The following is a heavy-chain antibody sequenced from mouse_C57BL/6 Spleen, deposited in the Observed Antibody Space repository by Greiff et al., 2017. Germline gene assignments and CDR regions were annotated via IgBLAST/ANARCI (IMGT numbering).Heavy chain of an antibody. CDR3: TRSYYGSSYWYFDV. V-gene: IGHV1-5*01. CDR2: IYPGNSDT. CDR1: GYTFTSYW. Sequence: VQLQQSGTVLARPGASVKMSCKTSGYTFTSYWMHWVKQRPGQGLAWIGAIYPGNSDTSYNQKFKGKAKLTAVTSASTAYMELSSLTNEDSAVYYGTRSYYGSSYWYFDVWGTGTTVTVSS. D-gene: IGHD1-1*01. J-gene: IGHJ1*03.